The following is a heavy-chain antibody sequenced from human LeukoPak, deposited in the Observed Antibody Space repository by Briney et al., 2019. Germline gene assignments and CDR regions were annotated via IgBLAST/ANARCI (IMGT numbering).Heavy chain of an antibody. D-gene: IGHD3-3*01. Sequence: PSETLSLTCTVSGGSISSSSYYWGWIRQPPGKGLEWIGSIYYSGSTYYNPSLKSRVTISVDTSKNQFSLKLSSVTAADTAVYYCARLGYYEFWSGYYFDYWGQGTLVTVSS. V-gene: IGHV4-39*01. CDR2: IYYSGST. J-gene: IGHJ4*02. CDR3: ARLGYYEFWSGYYFDY. CDR1: GGSISSSSYY.